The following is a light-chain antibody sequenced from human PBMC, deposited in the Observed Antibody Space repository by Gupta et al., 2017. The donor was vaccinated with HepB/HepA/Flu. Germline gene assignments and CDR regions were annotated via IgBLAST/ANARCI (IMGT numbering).Light chain of an antibody. V-gene: IGLV1-47*01. CDR3: AAWDDSLSGPRV. Sequence: QPVSTQPPSASGTPGQRVTISCSGSSSNIGSNYVYWYQQLPGTAPKLLIYRNNQRPSGVPDRISGSKSGTSASLAISGLRSEDEADYYCAAWDDSLSGPRVFGGGTKLTVL. CDR1: SSNIGSNY. CDR2: RNN. J-gene: IGLJ3*02.